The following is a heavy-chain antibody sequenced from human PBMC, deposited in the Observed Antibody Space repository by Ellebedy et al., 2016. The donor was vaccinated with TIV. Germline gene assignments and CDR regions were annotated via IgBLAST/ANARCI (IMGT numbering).Heavy chain of an antibody. V-gene: IGHV3-23*01. J-gene: IGHJ4*02. CDR3: AKDRGYSGHSSVVDY. Sequence: GGSLRLSCAASGFTFSSYAMSWVRQAPGKGLEWVSAISGSGGSTYYADSVKGRFTISRDNSKNTLYLQMNSLRAEDTAVYYCAKDRGYSGHSSVVDYWGQGTLVTVSS. CDR2: ISGSGGST. D-gene: IGHD5-12*01. CDR1: GFTFSSYA.